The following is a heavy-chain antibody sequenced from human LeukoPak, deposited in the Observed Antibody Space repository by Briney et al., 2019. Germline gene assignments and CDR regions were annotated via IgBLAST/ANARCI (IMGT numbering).Heavy chain of an antibody. Sequence: PQTRSLTCTVSGGSLSSGGYYWSWIRQPPGRGLEWIGYIYHSGSTYYNPSLKSRVTISVDRSKNQFSLKLSSVTAADTAVYYCARDPRDAFDIWGQGTMVTVSS. CDR1: GGSLSSGGYY. V-gene: IGHV4-30-2*01. J-gene: IGHJ3*02. CDR3: ARDPRDAFDI. CDR2: IYHSGST.